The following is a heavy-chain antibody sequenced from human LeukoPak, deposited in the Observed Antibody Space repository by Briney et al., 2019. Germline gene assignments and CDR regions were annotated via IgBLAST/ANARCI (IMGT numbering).Heavy chain of an antibody. CDR3: ASLYSSSSRHEFDY. Sequence: ASVKVSCKASGCTFTSYDINWVRQATGQGLEWMGWMNPNSGNTGYAQKFQDRVTMTRNTSISTAYMELSSLRSEDTAVYYCASLYSSSSRHEFDYWGQGTLVTVSS. CDR2: MNPNSGNT. D-gene: IGHD6-6*01. V-gene: IGHV1-8*01. CDR1: GCTFTSYD. J-gene: IGHJ4*02.